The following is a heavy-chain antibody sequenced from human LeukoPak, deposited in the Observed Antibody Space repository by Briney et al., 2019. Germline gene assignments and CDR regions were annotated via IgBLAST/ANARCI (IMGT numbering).Heavy chain of an antibody. J-gene: IGHJ4*02. CDR3: ASQYSGSYYGFKY. D-gene: IGHD1-26*01. V-gene: IGHV3-21*01. CDR2: ISSSSSYI. Sequence: PGGSLRLSCAASGFTFNSYSMNWVRQAPGKGLEWVSSISSSSSYIYYADSVKGRFTISRDNAKNSLYLQMNSLRAEDTAVYYCASQYSGSYYGFKYWGQGTLVTVSS. CDR1: GFTFNSYS.